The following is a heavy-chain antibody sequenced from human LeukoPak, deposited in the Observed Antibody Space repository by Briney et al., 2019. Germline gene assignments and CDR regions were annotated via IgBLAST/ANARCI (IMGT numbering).Heavy chain of an antibody. V-gene: IGHV4-34*01. CDR3: ARGEPAAMLWGYYYYYYGMDV. D-gene: IGHD2-2*01. Sequence: SETLSLTCAVYGGSFSGYYWSWISQPPGKGLEWIGEINHSGSTNYNPSLKSRVTISVDTSKNQFSLKLSSVTAADTAVYYCARGEPAAMLWGYYYYYYGMDVWGQGTTVTVSS. CDR1: GGSFSGYY. CDR2: INHSGST. J-gene: IGHJ6*02.